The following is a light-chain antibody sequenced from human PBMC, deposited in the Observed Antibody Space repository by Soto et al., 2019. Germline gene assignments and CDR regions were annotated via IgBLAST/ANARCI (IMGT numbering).Light chain of an antibody. Sequence: QSVLTQSPSASASLGASVRLTCTLSSGRSSYAIAWHQQQPEKGPRCLMKVNSDGSHIKGDGIPDRFSGSSSGAERYLTISSLQSEDEADYYCQTWGAGTVVFGGGTQLTVL. CDR1: SGRSSYA. J-gene: IGLJ2*01. V-gene: IGLV4-69*01. CDR3: QTWGAGTVV. CDR2: VNSDGSH.